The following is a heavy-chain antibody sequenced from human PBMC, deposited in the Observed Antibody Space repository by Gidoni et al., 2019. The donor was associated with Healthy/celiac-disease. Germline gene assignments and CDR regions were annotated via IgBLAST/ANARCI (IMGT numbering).Heavy chain of an antibody. Sequence: EVQLVESGGGLVQPGGSLRLSCAASGFTVSSNYMSWVRQAPRKGLEWVSVIYSGGSTYYADSVKGRFTISRDNSKNTLYLQMNSLRAEDTAVYYCARDIGQLGFGMDVWGQGTTVTVSS. J-gene: IGHJ6*02. V-gene: IGHV3-66*02. D-gene: IGHD6-6*01. CDR3: ARDIGQLGFGMDV. CDR2: IYSGGST. CDR1: GFTVSSNY.